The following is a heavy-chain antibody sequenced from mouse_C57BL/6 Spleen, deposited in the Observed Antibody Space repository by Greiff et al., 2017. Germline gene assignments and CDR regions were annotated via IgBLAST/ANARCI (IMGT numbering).Heavy chain of an antibody. CDR1: GFTFSSYA. CDR3: ARERGYAMDY. Sequence: EVNVVASGGGLVKPGGSLKLSCAASGFTFSSYAMSWVRQTPEKRLAWVATISDGGSYTYYPDNVKGRFTISRDNAKNNLYLQMSHLKSEDTAMYYCARERGYAMDYWGQGTSVTVSS. V-gene: IGHV5-4*01. J-gene: IGHJ4*01. CDR2: ISDGGSYT.